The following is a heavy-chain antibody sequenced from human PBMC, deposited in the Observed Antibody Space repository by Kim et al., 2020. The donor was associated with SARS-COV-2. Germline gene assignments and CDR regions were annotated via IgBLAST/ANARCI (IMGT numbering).Heavy chain of an antibody. CDR2: IRSKAYGGTT. V-gene: IGHV3-49*04. D-gene: IGHD3-3*01. Sequence: GGSLRLSCTASGFTFGDYAMSWVRQAPGKGLEWVGFIRSKAYGGTTEYAASVKGRFTISRDDSKSIAYLQMNSLKTEDTAVYYCTSPNYDFWSGYYTPFAFDIWGQGTMVTVSS. CDR3: TSPNYDFWSGYYTPFAFDI. J-gene: IGHJ3*02. CDR1: GFTFGDYA.